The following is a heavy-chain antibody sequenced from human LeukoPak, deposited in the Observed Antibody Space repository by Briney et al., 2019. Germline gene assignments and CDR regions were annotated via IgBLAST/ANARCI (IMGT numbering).Heavy chain of an antibody. CDR3: ARDGSSGWYYYYGMDV. V-gene: IGHV3-74*01. J-gene: IGHJ6*02. D-gene: IGHD6-19*01. CDR2: ISPTGSTT. Sequence: GGSLRLSCTASGFSFSGHWMHWARQLPGKGLVWVSRISPTGSTTSYADSVKGRFTISRDNAKNSLYLQMNSLRAEDTAVYYCARDGSSGWYYYYGMDVWGQGTTVTVSS. CDR1: GFSFSGHW.